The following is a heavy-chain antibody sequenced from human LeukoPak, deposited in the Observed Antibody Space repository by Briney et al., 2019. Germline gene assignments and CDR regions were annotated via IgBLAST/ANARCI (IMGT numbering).Heavy chain of an antibody. V-gene: IGHV3-23*01. D-gene: IGHD3-10*01. CDR3: AKDYYGSRSLFDF. Sequence: PGGSLRLSCAASGFSFSIYAMSWVRQAPGKGLEWVSGITDTGGTTYHADSVKGRFTIPRDNSKDTLYLQMNSLRAGDTAVYYRAKDYYGSRSLFDFWGQGTLVTVSS. CDR1: GFSFSIYA. CDR2: ITDTGGTT. J-gene: IGHJ4*02.